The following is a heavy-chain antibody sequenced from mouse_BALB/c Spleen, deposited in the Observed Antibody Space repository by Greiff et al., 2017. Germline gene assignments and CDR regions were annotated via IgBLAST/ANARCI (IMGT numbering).Heavy chain of an antibody. V-gene: IGHV2-2*02. D-gene: IGHD1-1*01. CDR3: ARGGYYGSSSYWYFDV. CDR2: IWSGGST. CDR1: GFSLTSYG. J-gene: IGHJ1*01. Sequence: VKLVESGPGLVQPSQSLSITCTVSGFSLTSYGVHWVRQSPGKGLEWLGVIWSGGSTDYNAAFISRLSISKDNSKSQVFFKMNSLQANDTAIYYCARGGYYGSSSYWYFDVWGAGTTVTVSS.